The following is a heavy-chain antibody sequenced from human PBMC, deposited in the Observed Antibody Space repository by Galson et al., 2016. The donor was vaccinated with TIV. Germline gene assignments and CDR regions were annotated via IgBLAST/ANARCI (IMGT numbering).Heavy chain of an antibody. J-gene: IGHJ6*02. CDR1: GLSVSINY. Sequence: SLRLSCAASGLSVSINYMTWVRQAPGKGLEWVSLISDGGNTYYPDSVKGRFTISRDNSKNTLYLQMNSLRVEEPAVYYCARDRVVDATYYYYYYGMDVWGQGTAVTVSS. CDR2: ISDGGNT. CDR3: ARDRVVDATYYYYYYGMDV. D-gene: IGHD2-15*01. V-gene: IGHV3-66*02.